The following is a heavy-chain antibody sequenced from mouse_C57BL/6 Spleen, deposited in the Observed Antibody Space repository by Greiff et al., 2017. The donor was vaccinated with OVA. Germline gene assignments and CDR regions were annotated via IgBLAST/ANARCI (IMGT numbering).Heavy chain of an antibody. CDR1: GFTFSSYA. Sequence: EVQLQESGGGLVKPGGSLKLSCAASGFTFSSYAMSWVRQTPEKRLEWVATISDGGSYTYYPDNVKGRFTISRDNAKNNLYLQMSHLKSEDTAMYYCARRGFITTVVAPFDYWGQGTTLTVSS. CDR2: ISDGGSYT. D-gene: IGHD1-1*01. CDR3: ARRGFITTVVAPFDY. J-gene: IGHJ2*01. V-gene: IGHV5-4*01.